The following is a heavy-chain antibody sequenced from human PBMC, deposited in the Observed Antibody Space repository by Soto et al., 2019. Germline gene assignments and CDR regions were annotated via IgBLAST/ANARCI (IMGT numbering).Heavy chain of an antibody. CDR3: ARQGGRRTYYYYYGMDV. V-gene: IGHV3-7*01. D-gene: IGHD3-16*01. Sequence: GGSLRLSCTASGFTFSSYWMSWVRQAPGKGLEWVANIKHDGSEKNYVDSVKGRFTISTDNAKNSVFLQMNSLRAEDTAVYYCARQGGRRTYYYYYGMDVWGQGTTVTVS. J-gene: IGHJ6*02. CDR2: IKHDGSEK. CDR1: GFTFSSYW.